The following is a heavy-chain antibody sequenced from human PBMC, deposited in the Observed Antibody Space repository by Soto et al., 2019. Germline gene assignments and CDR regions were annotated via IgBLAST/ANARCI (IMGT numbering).Heavy chain of an antibody. V-gene: IGHV1-2*02. CDR3: ALGGGFGEPLGY. J-gene: IGHJ4*02. CDR2: INPSTAGT. Sequence: QVQLVHSGAEVKKPGASVKVSCKASGYTFSDYYLHWVRQAPGQGFEWMGWINPSTAGTNSAQRFQGRVTMTRDTSISSAYMELSGLRSDDTAVYFCALGGGFGEPLGYWGQGTLVTVSS. CDR1: GYTFSDYY. D-gene: IGHD3-10*01.